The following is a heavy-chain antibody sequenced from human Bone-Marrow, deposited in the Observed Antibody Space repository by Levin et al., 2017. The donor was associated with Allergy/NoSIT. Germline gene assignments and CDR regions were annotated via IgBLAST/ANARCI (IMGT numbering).Heavy chain of an antibody. CDR3: ARDGDYYGSRSYRDGMDV. D-gene: IGHD3-10*01. V-gene: IGHV3-21*01. CDR1: GFTFTTFS. CDR2: IGTSLSYI. J-gene: IGHJ6*02. Sequence: GGSLRLSCAASGFTFTTFSMNWVRQAPGKGLEWVSSIGTSLSYIYYADSVKGRFTISRDNAKNSLYLQMNSLRAEDTAVYYCARDGDYYGSRSYRDGMDVWGQGTTVTISS.